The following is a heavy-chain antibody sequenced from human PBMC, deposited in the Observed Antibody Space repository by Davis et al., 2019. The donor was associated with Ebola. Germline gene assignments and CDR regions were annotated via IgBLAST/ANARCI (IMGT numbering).Heavy chain of an antibody. CDR3: ARDSDYGYSHGMDV. CDR1: GFSFSTYG. V-gene: IGHV3-33*01. CDR2: IWYDGSNE. D-gene: IGHD4-17*01. Sequence: GGSLRLSCAASGFSFSTYGMHWVRQAPGKGLEWVAVIWYDGSNEYYADSVEGRFTISRDDSKNTLYLRMDNLRAEDTAVYYCARDSDYGYSHGMDVWGQGTTVTVSS. J-gene: IGHJ6*02.